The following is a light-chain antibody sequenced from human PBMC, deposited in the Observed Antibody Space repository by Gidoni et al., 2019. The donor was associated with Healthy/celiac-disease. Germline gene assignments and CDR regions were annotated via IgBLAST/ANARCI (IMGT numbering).Light chain of an antibody. CDR1: QSISSY. V-gene: IGKV1-39*01. J-gene: IGKJ1*01. CDR3: QQSYSTPRT. Sequence: DIQLTQSPSSLSASVGDRVTITCRTSQSISSYLNWYQQKPGKAPKLLIYAASSLQSGIPSRFSSSGSVTYFTLTISSLQPEDVATYYCQQSYSTPRTFGQGTQVEIK. CDR2: AAS.